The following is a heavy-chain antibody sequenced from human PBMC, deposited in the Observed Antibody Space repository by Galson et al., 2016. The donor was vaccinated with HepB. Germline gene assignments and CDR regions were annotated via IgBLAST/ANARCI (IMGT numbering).Heavy chain of an antibody. Sequence: SLRLSCAASGFTFGNYAMSWFRQAPGKGLEWVCFIRSKAYGGTTDYAASVEARFTISRDDSKSIAYLQLNSLKTEDTAVYYCTRTPFGSGEGGFDYWAREPWSPSPQ. V-gene: IGHV3-49*03. D-gene: IGHD3-10*01. CDR1: GFTFGNYA. CDR2: IRSKAYGGTT. J-gene: IGHJ4*02. CDR3: TRTPFGSGEGGFDY.